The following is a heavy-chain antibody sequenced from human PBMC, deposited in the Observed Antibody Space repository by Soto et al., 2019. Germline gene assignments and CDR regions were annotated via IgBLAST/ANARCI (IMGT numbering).Heavy chain of an antibody. V-gene: IGHV1-46*03. D-gene: IGHD5-12*01. CDR3: ARATTIKTGDIVATKLWLFDI. J-gene: IGHJ3*02. CDR2: INPSGGST. Sequence: ASVKVSCKASGYTFTSYYMHWVRQAPGQGLEWMGIINPSGGSTSYAQKFQGRVTMTRDTSTSTVYMELSSLRSEGTAVYYCARATTIKTGDIVATKLWLFDIWGQGTMVTVSS. CDR1: GYTFTSYY.